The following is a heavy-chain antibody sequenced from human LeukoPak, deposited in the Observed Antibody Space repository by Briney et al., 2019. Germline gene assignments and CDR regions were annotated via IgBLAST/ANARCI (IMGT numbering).Heavy chain of an antibody. Sequence: SETLSLTCTVSGGSISSYYWSWIRQPPGKGLEWIGYIYYSGSINYNPSLKSRVTISVDTSKNQFSLKLRSVTAADTAVYYCARVELIAVAAFDYWGQGTLVTVSS. CDR3: ARVELIAVAAFDY. D-gene: IGHD6-19*01. V-gene: IGHV4-59*08. CDR2: IYYSGSI. J-gene: IGHJ4*02. CDR1: GGSISSYY.